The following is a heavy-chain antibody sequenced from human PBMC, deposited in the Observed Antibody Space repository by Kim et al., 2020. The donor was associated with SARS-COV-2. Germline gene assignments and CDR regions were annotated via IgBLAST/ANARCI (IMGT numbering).Heavy chain of an antibody. CDR1: GYTFTSYA. D-gene: IGHD3-3*01. J-gene: IGHJ4*02. V-gene: IGHV7-4-1*02. CDR3: ARDPRTTIFGVVIIPAHFDY. CDR2: INTNTGNP. Sequence: ASVKVSCKASGYTFTSYAMNWVQQAPGQGLEWMGWINTNTGNPTYAQGFTGRFVFSLDTSVSTAYLQISSLKAEDTAVYYCARDPRTTIFGVVIIPAHFDYWGQGTLVTVSS.